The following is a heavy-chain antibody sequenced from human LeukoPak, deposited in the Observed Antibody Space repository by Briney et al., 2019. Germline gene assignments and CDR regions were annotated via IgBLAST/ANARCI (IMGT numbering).Heavy chain of an antibody. J-gene: IGHJ6*02. V-gene: IGHV4-59*01. Sequence: PSETLSLTCTVSGGXISSYYWSWIRQPPGKGLEWLGYIYYSGSTNYNPSLKSRVTISVDTSKNQFSLKLSSVTAADTAVYYCARALRARITGTTASVYGMDVWGQGTTVTVSS. CDR2: IYYSGST. CDR1: GGXISSYY. D-gene: IGHD1-20*01. CDR3: ARALRARITGTTASVYGMDV.